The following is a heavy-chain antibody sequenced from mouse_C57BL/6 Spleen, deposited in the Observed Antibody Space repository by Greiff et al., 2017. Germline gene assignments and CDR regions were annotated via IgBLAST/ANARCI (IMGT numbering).Heavy chain of an antibody. Sequence: VQLQQPGAELVKPGASVKLSCKASGYTFTSYWMHWVKQRPGQGLEWIGMIHPNSGSTNYNEKFNSKATLTVDKSSSTAYMQRSSLASEDSAVYYCARYYYGSSPYVDYWGQGTTLTVSS. D-gene: IGHD1-1*01. J-gene: IGHJ2*01. V-gene: IGHV1-64*01. CDR1: GYTFTSYW. CDR3: ARYYYGSSPYVDY. CDR2: IHPNSGST.